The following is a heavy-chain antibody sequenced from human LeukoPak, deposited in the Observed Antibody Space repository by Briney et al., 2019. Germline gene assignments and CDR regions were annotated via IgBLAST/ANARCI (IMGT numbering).Heavy chain of an antibody. D-gene: IGHD6-19*01. CDR2: IDPSDSCT. CDR3: ARHVVAVAGTSWFDP. CDR1: GYSFTSYW. V-gene: IGHV5-10-1*01. J-gene: IGHJ5*02. Sequence: GESLKISCKGSGYSFTSYWISWVRQMPGKGLEWMGRIDPSDSCTNYSPSFQGHVTISADKSISTAYLQWSSLKASDTAMYYCARHVVAVAGTSWFDPWGQGTLVTVSS.